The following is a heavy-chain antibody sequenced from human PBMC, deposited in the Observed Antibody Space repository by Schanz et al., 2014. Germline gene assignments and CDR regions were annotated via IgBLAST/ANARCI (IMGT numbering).Heavy chain of an antibody. CDR3: AREQIMAAAGLVDY. CDR1: GFTFSSYA. Sequence: EVQLVESGGGLVKPGGSLRLSCAASGFTFSSYAMHWVRQAPGKGLEWVSYISGTTTYTNYADSVKGRFTISRDNSKNILYLQMNSLRAEDTAVYYCAREQIMAAAGLVDYWGHGTLVTVSS. J-gene: IGHJ4*01. D-gene: IGHD6-13*01. CDR2: ISGTTTYT. V-gene: IGHV3-21*05.